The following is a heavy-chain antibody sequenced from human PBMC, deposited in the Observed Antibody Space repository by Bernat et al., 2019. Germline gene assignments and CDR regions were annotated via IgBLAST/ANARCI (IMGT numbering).Heavy chain of an antibody. J-gene: IGHJ3*01. CDR3: ARDEYRDTDAFVL. CDR1: GGSISSYY. CDR2: IYYSGST. V-gene: IGHV4-59*01. Sequence: QVQLQESGPGLVKPSETLSLTCTVSGGSISSYYWSWIRQPPGKGLEWIGYIYYSGSTNYNPSLKSRVTISVDTSKNLFSLKLSSVTAADTAVYYCARDEYRDTDAFVLWGQGTIVTVSS. D-gene: IGHD2-2*01.